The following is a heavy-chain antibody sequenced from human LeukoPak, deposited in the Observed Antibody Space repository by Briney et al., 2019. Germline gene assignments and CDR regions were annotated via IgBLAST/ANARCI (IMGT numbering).Heavy chain of an antibody. CDR3: AKDSLRSRVVTVYYFDY. D-gene: IGHD2-21*02. V-gene: IGHV3-7*03. CDR2: IKEDGSVK. CDR1: GFTVSSNY. J-gene: IGHJ4*02. Sequence: GGSLRLSCAASGFTVSSNYMSWVRQAPGKGLERVGNIKEDGSVKFYLDSVKGRFTISRDNSKNTLYLQMNSLRAEDTAVYYCAKDSLRSRVVTVYYFDYWGQGTLVTVSS.